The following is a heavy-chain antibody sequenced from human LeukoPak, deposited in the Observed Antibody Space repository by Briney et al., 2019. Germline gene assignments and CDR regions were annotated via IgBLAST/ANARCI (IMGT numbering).Heavy chain of an antibody. V-gene: IGHV3-23*01. D-gene: IGHD6-19*01. J-gene: IGHJ5*02. Sequence: PGGSLRLSCTASGFTFGDYAVSGVRGAPGKGREGVSAISGWGGSKYYADSVKGRFTISRDNSKNTQYLQMNSLRAEDTALYYCAKDWGLAVSGAGAALWSWGQGTLVTVSS. CDR3: AKDWGLAVSGAGAALWS. CDR2: ISGWGGSK. CDR1: GFTFGDYA.